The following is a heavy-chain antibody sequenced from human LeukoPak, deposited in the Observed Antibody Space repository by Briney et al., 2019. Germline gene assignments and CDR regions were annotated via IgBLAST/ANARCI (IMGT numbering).Heavy chain of an antibody. CDR1: GFTFGDYG. CDR3: ARVSRGGITASWFDP. Sequence: GGSLRLSCEGSGFTFGDYGVGWFRQAPGKGLQWVTSIRSNTYGGSTEYVPSVKGRFTISRDDSNSIAYLQMNSLKAEDTAIYYCARVSRGGITASWFDPWGQGTLSPSPQ. V-gene: IGHV3-49*03. J-gene: IGHJ5*02. CDR2: IRSNTYGGST. D-gene: IGHD6-13*01.